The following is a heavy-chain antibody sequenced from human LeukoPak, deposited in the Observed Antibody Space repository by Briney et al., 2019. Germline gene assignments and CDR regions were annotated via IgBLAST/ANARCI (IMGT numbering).Heavy chain of an antibody. CDR3: VRNEATTGLSF. J-gene: IGHJ4*02. CDR1: GFIFSNFG. Sequence: GGSLRLSCAASGFIFSNFGMHWVRQAPGKGLEWVTFISYDGSNEYYADSVKGRFTISRDSSKNTLYLRMNSLRAEDTALYYCVRNEATTGLSFWGQGTLVTVSS. V-gene: IGHV3-33*05. CDR2: ISYDGSNE. D-gene: IGHD1-1*01.